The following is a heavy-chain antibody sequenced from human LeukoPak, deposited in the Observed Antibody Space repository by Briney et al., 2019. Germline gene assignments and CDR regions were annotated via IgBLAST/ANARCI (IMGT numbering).Heavy chain of an antibody. CDR1: GNIFTGYW. CDR3: ANGVRGSAFDI. J-gene: IGHJ3*02. V-gene: IGHV5-51*01. Sequence: LGESLKISCKGSGNIFTGYWIGWVRQMPGKGLEWMGIIYPGDSDTRYSPSFQGQVTISVDKAVSTAYLQWSSLKASDTAIYYCANGVRGSAFDIWGQGTMVTVSS. D-gene: IGHD3-10*01. CDR2: IYPGDSDT.